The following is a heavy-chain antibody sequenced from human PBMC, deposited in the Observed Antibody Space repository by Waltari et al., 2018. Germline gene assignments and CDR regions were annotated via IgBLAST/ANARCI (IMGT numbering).Heavy chain of an antibody. CDR3: ARSSTVTTGY. D-gene: IGHD4-4*01. CDR2: ISSSSSTI. Sequence: EVQLVESGGGLVQPGGSLRLSCAASGFTFSSYSMNWVRQAPGKGLEWVSYISSSSSTIYYADCVKCRCTIARDNANNSLYLQMNSLRAEDTAVYYWARSSTVTTGYWGQGTLVTVSS. CDR1: GFTFSSYS. V-gene: IGHV3-48*04. J-gene: IGHJ4*02.